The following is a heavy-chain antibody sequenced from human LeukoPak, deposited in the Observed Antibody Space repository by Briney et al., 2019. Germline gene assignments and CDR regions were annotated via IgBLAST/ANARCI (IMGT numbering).Heavy chain of an antibody. CDR2: ISSSSSTI. D-gene: IGHD3-22*01. CDR3: ARVALGSSGYFIDY. CDR1: GFTFSSYS. J-gene: IGHJ4*02. Sequence: GGSLRLSCAASGFTFSSYSMNWVRQAPGKGLEWVSYISSSSSTIYYADSVKGRFTISRDNAKNSLYLQMNSLRDEDTAVYYCARVALGSSGYFIDYWGQGTLVTVSS. V-gene: IGHV3-48*02.